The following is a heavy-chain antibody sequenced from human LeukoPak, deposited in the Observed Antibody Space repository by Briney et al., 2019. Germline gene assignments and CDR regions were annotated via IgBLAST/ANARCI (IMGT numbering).Heavy chain of an antibody. D-gene: IGHD2/OR15-2a*01. V-gene: IGHV3-30*02. CDR3: AKDLSQDYYYGMDV. Sequence: GGSLRLSCAASGFTFSSYGMHWVRQAPGKGLEWMSFIRYDGTNKYYADSVKGRFTISRDNSKNTLYLQMNSLRAEDTAVYYCAKDLSQDYYYGMDVWGQGTTVTVSS. CDR2: IRYDGTNK. J-gene: IGHJ6*02. CDR1: GFTFSSYG.